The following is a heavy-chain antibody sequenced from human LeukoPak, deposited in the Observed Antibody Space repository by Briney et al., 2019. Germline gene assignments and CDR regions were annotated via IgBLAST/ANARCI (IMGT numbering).Heavy chain of an antibody. J-gene: IGHJ4*02. CDR3: ARGGISTSLDS. CDR2: LYSTGAT. V-gene: IGHV4-4*07. D-gene: IGHD2-2*01. CDR1: GGSISNYY. Sequence: SETLSLTCSVSGGSISNYYWNWMRQPAGKGLGWIGRLYSTGATNYNPSLKGRVTMSVDTSKNQFSLKLKSVTAADTAVYYCARGGISTSLDSWGQGALVTVSS.